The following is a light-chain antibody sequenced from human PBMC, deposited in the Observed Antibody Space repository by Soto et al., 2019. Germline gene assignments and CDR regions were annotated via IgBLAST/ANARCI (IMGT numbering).Light chain of an antibody. CDR2: ENN. CDR3: QSYDSSLSGYV. CDR1: SSNIGSGYE. J-gene: IGLJ1*01. V-gene: IGLV1-40*01. Sequence: QSVLTQPPSVSEAPGQRVTISCTGSSSNIGSGYEAHWYQPVPGTAPKLLIYENNNRPSGVPDRFPGSKSGTSASLSITGLQAEDEAEYYCQSYDSSLSGYVFGTGTKLTVL.